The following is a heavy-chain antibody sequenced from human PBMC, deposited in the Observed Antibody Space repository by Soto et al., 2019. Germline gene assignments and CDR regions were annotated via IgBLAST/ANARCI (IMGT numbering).Heavy chain of an antibody. CDR3: ARAGYSGYDRPDYSDY. Sequence: PSETLSLTCTVSGGSISSGGYYWSWIRQHPGKGLEWIGYIYYSGSTYYDPSLKSRVTISVDTSKNQFSLKLSSVTAADTAVYYCARAGYSGYDRPDYSDYWGQGTLVTVSS. V-gene: IGHV4-31*03. D-gene: IGHD5-12*01. CDR1: GGSISSGGYY. CDR2: IYYSGST. J-gene: IGHJ4*02.